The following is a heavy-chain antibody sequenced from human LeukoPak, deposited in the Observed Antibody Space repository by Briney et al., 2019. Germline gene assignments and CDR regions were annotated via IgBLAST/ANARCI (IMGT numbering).Heavy chain of an antibody. V-gene: IGHV3-33*01. D-gene: IGHD3-9*01. CDR1: GFTFSSYG. CDR2: IWYDGSNK. Sequence: GSLRLSCAASGFTFSSYGMHLVRQAPGKGLGWVAVIWYDGSNKYYADSVKGRFTISRDNSKNTLYLQMNSLRAEDTAVYYCASSPDNNWFDPWGQGTLVTVSS. J-gene: IGHJ5*02. CDR3: ASSPDNNWFDP.